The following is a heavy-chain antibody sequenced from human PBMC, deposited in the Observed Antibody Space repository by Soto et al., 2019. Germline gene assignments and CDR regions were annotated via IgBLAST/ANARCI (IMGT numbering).Heavy chain of an antibody. CDR3: ARSSGKNDY. CDR1: GGSISSSSYY. V-gene: IGHV4-39*01. D-gene: IGHD1-26*01. CDR2: TYYSGST. J-gene: IGHJ4*02. Sequence: SETLSLTCTVSGGSISSSSYYWGWIRQPPGKGLEWIGSTYYSGSTYYNPSLKSRVTISVDTSKNQFSLKLSSVTAADTAVYYCARSSGKNDYWGQGTLVTVSS.